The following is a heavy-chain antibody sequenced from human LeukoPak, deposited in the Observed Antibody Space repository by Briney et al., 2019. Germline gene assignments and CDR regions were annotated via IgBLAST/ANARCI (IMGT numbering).Heavy chain of an antibody. V-gene: IGHV4-59*01. J-gene: IGHJ5*02. CDR3: ARGIGNSRGTQFDP. Sequence: NPSETLSLTCTASGSSISTFYWTWIRQPPGKGLEWIADISNSGSTTYKPSLKSRVTISLDTSKNQFSLNMTSVTAADTAVYYCARGIGNSRGTQFDPWGQGTLVTVSS. CDR1: GSSISTFY. CDR2: ISNSGST. D-gene: IGHD3-22*01.